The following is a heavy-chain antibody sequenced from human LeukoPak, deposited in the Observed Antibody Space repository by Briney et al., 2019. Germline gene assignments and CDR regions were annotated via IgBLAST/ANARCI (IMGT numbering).Heavy chain of an antibody. CDR3: ARENIVLMVYAWFDY. J-gene: IGHJ4*02. Sequence: GASVKVSCKASGYTFTSYGISWVRQAPGQGLEWMGWINPNSGGTNYAQKFQGRVTMTRDTSISTAYMELSRLRSDDTAVYYCARENIVLMVYAWFDYWGQGTLVTVSS. CDR1: GYTFTSYG. V-gene: IGHV1-2*02. CDR2: INPNSGGT. D-gene: IGHD2-8*01.